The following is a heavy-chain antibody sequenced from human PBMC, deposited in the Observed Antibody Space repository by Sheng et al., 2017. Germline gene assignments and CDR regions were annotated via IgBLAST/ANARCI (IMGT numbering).Heavy chain of an antibody. CDR2: VYYTGSA. V-gene: IGHV4-59*13. D-gene: IGHD2-8*01. Sequence: QMQLQGSGPGLLQPSETLSLTCTVSGGSISPYYWSWVRQNPGGRLEWIASVYYTGSATYNPYLRSRITTSVDTSRNQFSLRLHSVTAADTAVYYCAREMLKPYYYGMDVWGQGP. CDR1: GGSISPYY. CDR3: AREMLKPYYYGMDV. J-gene: IGHJ6*02.